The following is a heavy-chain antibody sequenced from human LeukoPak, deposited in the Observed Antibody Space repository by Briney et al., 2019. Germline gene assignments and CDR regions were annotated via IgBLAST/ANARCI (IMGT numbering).Heavy chain of an antibody. CDR3: ARGTAAGTMSSFDY. V-gene: IGHV3-30*04. CDR2: ISYDGSNK. J-gene: IGHJ4*02. D-gene: IGHD6-13*01. CDR1: GFTFSTYA. Sequence: GGSLRLSCAASGFTFSTYAMSWVRQAPGKGLEWVAVISYDGSNKYYADSVKGRFTISRDNSKNTLYLQMNSLRAEDTAVYYCARGTAAGTMSSFDYWGQGTLVTVSS.